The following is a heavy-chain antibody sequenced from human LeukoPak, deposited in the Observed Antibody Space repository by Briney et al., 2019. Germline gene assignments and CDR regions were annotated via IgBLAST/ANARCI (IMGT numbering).Heavy chain of an antibody. CDR2: ISAYNGNT. CDR3: ARDILRYYDSSGYHPFDY. Sequence: ASVKVSCKASGYTFTSYGISWVRQAPGQGLEWMGWISAYNGNTNYAQKLQGRVTMTTDTSTSTAYMELRSLRSDDTAVYYCARDILRYYDSSGYHPFDYWGQGTLVTVSS. CDR1: GYTFTSYG. V-gene: IGHV1-18*01. D-gene: IGHD3-22*01. J-gene: IGHJ4*02.